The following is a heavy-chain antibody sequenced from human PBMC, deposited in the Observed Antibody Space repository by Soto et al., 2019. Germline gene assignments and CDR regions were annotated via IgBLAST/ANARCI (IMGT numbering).Heavy chain of an antibody. V-gene: IGHV1-69*01. CDR1: GGSFNGYA. J-gene: IGHJ4*02. CDR2: LTPISGAA. Sequence: QVQLVQSGAEVKKPGSSVKVSCKASGGSFNGYAVSWVRQAPGRGLEWMGGLTPISGAATYAKNFQGRVSITADGSTTTAYRDLSSLTSEDTAIYFCARHRLFYDSGSHSYVPYYFENWGQGTLVSVSS. CDR3: ARHRLFYDSGSHSYVPYYFEN. D-gene: IGHD1-26*01.